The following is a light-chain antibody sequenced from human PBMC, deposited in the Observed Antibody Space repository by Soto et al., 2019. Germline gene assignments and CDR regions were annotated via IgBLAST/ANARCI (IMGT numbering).Light chain of an antibody. Sequence: EIVLTQSPGTLSLSPGERATLSFRASQSVSSSYLAWYQQKPGQPPRLLIYGASTRATDIPARFSGSGSGTEFTLTLNSLQSEDFAVYFCQQYNNWPPRTFGQGTKVDI. CDR2: GAS. V-gene: IGKV3-15*01. CDR3: QQYNNWPPRT. CDR1: QSVSSSY. J-gene: IGKJ1*01.